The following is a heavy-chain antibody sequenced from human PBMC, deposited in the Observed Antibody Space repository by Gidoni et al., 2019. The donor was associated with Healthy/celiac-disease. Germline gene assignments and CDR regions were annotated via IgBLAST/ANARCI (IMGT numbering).Heavy chain of an antibody. CDR3: ARGSGGEGGPRSVDMDV. V-gene: IGHV4-38-2*01. Sequence: QVQLQESGPGRVKPSETLSLTCAVSGYSSSSGYYWGWIRQPPGKGLEWIGRIYHSGSTYYNPSLKSRVTISVATSKNQFSLKLSSVTAADTAVYYCARGSGGEGGPRSVDMDVWGQGTTVTVSS. CDR2: IYHSGST. D-gene: IGHD3-10*01. CDR1: GYSSSSGYY. J-gene: IGHJ6*02.